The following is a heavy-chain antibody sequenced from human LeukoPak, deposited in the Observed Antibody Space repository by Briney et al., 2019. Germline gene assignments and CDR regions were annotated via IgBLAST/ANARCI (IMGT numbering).Heavy chain of an antibody. Sequence: GASVKVTCKASGYTFKRDGICWVRQAPGQGLEWIGWIDPSNGKIKYAEKLQGRVTMTTDTSTSTAYMDLRSLRSDDTAVYYCARDGVSGHFDYWGRGTLVTVSS. CDR2: IDPSNGKI. V-gene: IGHV1-18*01. CDR1: GYTFKRDG. J-gene: IGHJ4*01. D-gene: IGHD3-3*01. CDR3: ARDGVSGHFDY.